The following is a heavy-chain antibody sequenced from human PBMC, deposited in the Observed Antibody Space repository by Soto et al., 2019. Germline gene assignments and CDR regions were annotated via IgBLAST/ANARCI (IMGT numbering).Heavy chain of an antibody. CDR1: GFTFSSYG. CDR3: AKDHYDSSGYFDY. Sequence: QVQLVESGGGVVQPGRSLRLSCAASGFTFSSYGMHWVRQAPGKGLEWVAVISYDGSNKYYADSVKGRFTISRDNSKHTLYLQMNSLRAEDTAVYYCAKDHYDSSGYFDYWGQGTLVTVSS. D-gene: IGHD3-22*01. J-gene: IGHJ4*02. V-gene: IGHV3-30*18. CDR2: ISYDGSNK.